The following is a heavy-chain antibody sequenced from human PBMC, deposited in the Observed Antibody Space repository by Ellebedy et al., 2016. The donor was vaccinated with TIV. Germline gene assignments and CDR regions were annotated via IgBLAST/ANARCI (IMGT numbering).Heavy chain of an antibody. CDR1: GGTFSSHA. CDR3: ARGAAAGFFWYFDL. Sequence: AASVKVSCKASGGTFSSHAISWVRQAPGQGLEWMGWINTNTGNPTYAQGFTGRFVFSLDTSVSTAYLQISSLKAEDTAVYYCARGAAAGFFWYFDLWGRGTLVTVSS. V-gene: IGHV7-4-1*02. J-gene: IGHJ2*01. D-gene: IGHD6-13*01. CDR2: INTNTGNP.